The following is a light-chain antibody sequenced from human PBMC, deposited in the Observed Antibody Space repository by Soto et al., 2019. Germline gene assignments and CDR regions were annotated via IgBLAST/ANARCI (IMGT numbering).Light chain of an antibody. V-gene: IGKV3-11*01. J-gene: IGKJ1*01. Sequence: DIVLTQSAGTLSLSPGERATLSCRASQRIXSSYSAWYGQNPGQAPRLLXYDTSNRATGIPARLSGSGSGTDFTLTISSLEPEDLSVDYCQQRNSWTRTFGQGTKVDI. CDR2: DTS. CDR3: QQRNSWTRT. CDR1: QRIXSSY.